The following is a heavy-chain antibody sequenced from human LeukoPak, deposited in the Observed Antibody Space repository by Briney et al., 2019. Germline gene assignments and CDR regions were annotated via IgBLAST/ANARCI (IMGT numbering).Heavy chain of an antibody. J-gene: IGHJ4*02. CDR3: ARGNILTGYTY. V-gene: IGHV3-13*01. CDR1: GFTFSSYD. Sequence: PGGSLRLSCVASGFTFSSYDMHWVRQATAEGLEWVSAIGTAGDTYYAGSVKGRFTISRENAKNSLYLQMNSLRAGDTAVYYCARGNILTGYTYWGQGTLVTVSS. D-gene: IGHD3-9*01. CDR2: IGTAGDT.